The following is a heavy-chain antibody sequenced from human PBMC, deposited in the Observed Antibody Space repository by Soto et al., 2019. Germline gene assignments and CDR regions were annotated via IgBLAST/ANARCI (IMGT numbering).Heavy chain of an antibody. CDR3: AAYCSSTSCYTGYYYYYGMDV. CDR1: GFTVSSNY. Sequence: EVQLVESGGGLIQPGGSLRLSCAASGFTVSSNYMSWVRQAPGKGLEWVSVIYSGGSTYYADSVKGRFTISRDNSKNTLYLQMNSLRAEDTAVYYCAAYCSSTSCYTGYYYYYGMDVWGQGTTVTVSS. CDR2: IYSGGST. D-gene: IGHD2-2*01. J-gene: IGHJ6*02. V-gene: IGHV3-53*01.